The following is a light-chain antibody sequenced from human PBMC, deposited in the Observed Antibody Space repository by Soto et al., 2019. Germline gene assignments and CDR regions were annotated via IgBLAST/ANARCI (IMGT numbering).Light chain of an antibody. CDR1: SSDVGTHGY. V-gene: IGLV2-8*01. CDR2: DVT. CDR3: MCYAGGNHWV. J-gene: IGLJ3*02. Sequence: QSALTQPPSASGSPGQSVTISCTGTSSDVGTHGYVSWYQQHAGKAPKLMIYDVTKLPSGVPDRFSGSKSANTASLTVSGLQSEDEADYYCMCYAGGNHWVFGGGTQLTVL.